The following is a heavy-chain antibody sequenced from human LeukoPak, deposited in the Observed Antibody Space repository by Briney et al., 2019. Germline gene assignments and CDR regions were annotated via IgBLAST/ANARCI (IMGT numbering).Heavy chain of an antibody. Sequence: ASVKVSFTASVYTFTSYYMHWVRQAPGQGLEWMGIINPSGGSTSYAQKFQGRVTMTRDTSTSTVYMELSSLRSEDTAVYYCARERTGNSDSSGHYDYWGQGTLVTVSS. CDR3: ARERTGNSDSSGHYDY. D-gene: IGHD3-22*01. CDR2: INPSGGST. V-gene: IGHV1-46*01. CDR1: VYTFTSYY. J-gene: IGHJ4*02.